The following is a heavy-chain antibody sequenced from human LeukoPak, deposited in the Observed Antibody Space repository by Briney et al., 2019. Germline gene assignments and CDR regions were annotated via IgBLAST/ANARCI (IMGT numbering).Heavy chain of an antibody. D-gene: IGHD1-26*01. J-gene: IGHJ3*02. CDR3: AADRGDYSGSYWTAFDI. Sequence: ASVKVSCKVSEYTLTELSMHWVRQAPGKGLEWLGGFDPEDGEIIYAQKFQGRVTMSDDTSTDTAYMELGSLRSDDTAVCYCAADRGDYSGSYWTAFDIWGQGTMVTVSS. V-gene: IGHV1-24*01. CDR1: EYTLTELS. CDR2: FDPEDGEI.